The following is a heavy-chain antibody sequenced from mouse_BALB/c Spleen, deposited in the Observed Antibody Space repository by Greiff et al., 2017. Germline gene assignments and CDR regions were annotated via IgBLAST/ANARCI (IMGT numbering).Heavy chain of an antibody. V-gene: IGHV5-6-4*01. CDR3: TRDYGNYAMDY. Sequence: EVKVVESGGGLVKPGGSLKLSCAASGFTFSSYTMSWVRQTPEKRLEWVATISSGGSYTYYPDSVKGRFTISRDNAKNTLYLQMSSLKSEDTAMYYCTRDYGNYAMDYWGQGTSVTVSS. CDR1: GFTFSSYT. CDR2: ISSGGSYT. D-gene: IGHD2-1*01. J-gene: IGHJ4*01.